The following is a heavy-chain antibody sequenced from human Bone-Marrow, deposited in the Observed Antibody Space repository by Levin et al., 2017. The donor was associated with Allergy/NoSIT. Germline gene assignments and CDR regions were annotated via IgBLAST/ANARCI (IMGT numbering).Heavy chain of an antibody. J-gene: IGHJ4*02. CDR3: AREEEYNWNVFDY. Sequence: SETLSLTCAVYGGSFSGYYWSWIRQPPGKGLEWIGEINHSGSTNYNPSLKSRVTISVDTSKNQFSLKLSSVTAADTAVYYCAREEEYNWNVFDYWGQGTLVTVSS. V-gene: IGHV4-34*01. CDR1: GGSFSGYY. D-gene: IGHD1-1*01. CDR2: INHSGST.